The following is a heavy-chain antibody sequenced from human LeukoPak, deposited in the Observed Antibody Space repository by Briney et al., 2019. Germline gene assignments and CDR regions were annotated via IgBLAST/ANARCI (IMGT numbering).Heavy chain of an antibody. CDR1: GFTFSSYW. J-gene: IGHJ5*02. CDR3: ARTRTLPIAGGFDT. D-gene: IGHD3-16*01. Sequence: GGSLRLSCAASGFTFSSYWMHRVRQGPGKGLVWVSRISTDGSSTDYADSVKGRFTISRENAKNTLYLQMNSLRAEDTAVYYCARTRTLPIAGGFDTWGQGSLVTVSP. CDR2: ISTDGSST. V-gene: IGHV3-74*01.